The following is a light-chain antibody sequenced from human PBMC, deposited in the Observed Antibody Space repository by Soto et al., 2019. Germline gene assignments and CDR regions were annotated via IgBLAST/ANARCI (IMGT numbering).Light chain of an antibody. CDR3: QQYESYLS. CDR2: DAS. Sequence: DIQMTPSPSTLSASIGDRVTITCRASQSVSRWSAWYQQKPGKAPRLLMYDASSLDSGVPSRFSGSGSGTEFTLTISSLQPDDFATYYCQQYESYLSFGGGTKVDIK. V-gene: IGKV1-5*01. J-gene: IGKJ4*01. CDR1: QSVSRW.